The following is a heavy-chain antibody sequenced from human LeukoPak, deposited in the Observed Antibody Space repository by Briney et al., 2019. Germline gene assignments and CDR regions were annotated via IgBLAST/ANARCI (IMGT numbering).Heavy chain of an antibody. D-gene: IGHD6-13*01. CDR1: GYTFTSYD. CDR3: AREEAAAGHFDY. V-gene: IGHV1-8*03. Sequence: ASVKVSCKASGYTFTSYDINWVRQATGQGLEWMGWMNPNSGNTGYAQKFQGRVTITRNTSISTAYMELSSLRSEDTAVYYCAREEAAAGHFDYWGQGTLVTVSS. J-gene: IGHJ4*02. CDR2: MNPNSGNT.